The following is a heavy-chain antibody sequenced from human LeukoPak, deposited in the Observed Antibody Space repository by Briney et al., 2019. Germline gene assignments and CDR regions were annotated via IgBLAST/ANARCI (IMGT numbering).Heavy chain of an antibody. CDR2: ISSNGDST. J-gene: IGHJ4*02. Sequence: RGSLRLSCAASGFTFSSYTMHWVRQAPGKGLEYVSAISSNGDSTYYANSVKGRFTISRDNSKNTLYLQMGSLRAEDMAVYYCARGTCDSSAYSCCRVGGPFYYFDYWGQGTLVTVSS. D-gene: IGHD3-22*01. V-gene: IGHV3-64*01. CDR3: ARGTCDSSAYSCCRVGGPFYYFDY. CDR1: GFTFSSYT.